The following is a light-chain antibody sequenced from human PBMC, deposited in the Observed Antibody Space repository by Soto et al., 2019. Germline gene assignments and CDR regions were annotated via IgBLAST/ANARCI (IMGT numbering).Light chain of an antibody. V-gene: IGKV2D-29*01. CDR3: TQSIQLPPT. CDR1: QSLLHSDGKTY. Sequence: VVSRSRRSLSLNNGQPASISCKSSQSLLHSDGKTYLYWYLQKPGQPPQLLIYEVSNRFSGVPDRFSGSGSGTDFTLKISRVEAEDVGVYSCTQSIQLPPTFGGGTQVDIK. J-gene: IGKJ4*01. CDR2: EVS.